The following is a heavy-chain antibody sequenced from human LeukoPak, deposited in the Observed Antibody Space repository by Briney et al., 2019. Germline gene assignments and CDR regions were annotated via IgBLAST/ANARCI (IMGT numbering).Heavy chain of an antibody. CDR2: IIPIFGTA. D-gene: IGHD3-10*01. J-gene: IGHJ4*02. CDR1: GGTFSSYA. V-gene: IGHV1-69*01. CDR3: ARGRLWFGSHDHYFDY. Sequence: SVKVSRKASGGTFSSYAISWVRQAPGQGLEWMGGIIPIFGTANYAQKFQGRVTITADESTSTAYMELSSLRSEDTAVYYCARGRLWFGSHDHYFDYWGQGTLVTVSS.